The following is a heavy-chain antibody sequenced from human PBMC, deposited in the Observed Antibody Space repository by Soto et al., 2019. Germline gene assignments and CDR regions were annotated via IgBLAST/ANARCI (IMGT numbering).Heavy chain of an antibody. CDR3: ARVAAARRLGFGYYYYMDV. CDR2: IYYSGST. V-gene: IGHV4-59*08. J-gene: IGHJ6*03. Sequence: PSETLSLTCTVSGGSISSYYWSWIRQPPGKGLDWIGYIYYSGSTNYNPSLKSRVTISVDTSKNQFSLKLSSVTAADTAVYYCARVAAARRLGFGYYYYMDVWGKGTTVTVSS. CDR1: GGSISSYY. D-gene: IGHD6-6*01.